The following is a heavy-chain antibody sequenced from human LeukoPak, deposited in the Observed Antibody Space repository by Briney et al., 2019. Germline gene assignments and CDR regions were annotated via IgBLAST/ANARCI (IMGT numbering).Heavy chain of an antibody. CDR2: FDPENSET. J-gene: IGHJ3*01. D-gene: IGHD4-17*01. CDR3: ATLNYGDLRGGGFEV. V-gene: IGHV1-24*01. Sequence: ASVKDSCKVSGYTLTDLSIHWVRQAPGKGLEWMGGFDPENSETIYAQRFQGRVTMTEDTSSDTAYMFLTGLRSEDTALYYCATLNYGDLRGGGFEVWGQGTMVSVSS. CDR1: GYTLTDLS.